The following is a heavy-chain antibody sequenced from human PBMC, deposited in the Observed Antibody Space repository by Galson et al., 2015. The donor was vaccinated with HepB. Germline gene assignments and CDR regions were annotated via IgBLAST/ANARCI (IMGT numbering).Heavy chain of an antibody. D-gene: IGHD1-26*01. CDR1: GFSFSDSA. V-gene: IGHV3-21*01. J-gene: IGHJ4*02. CDR3: ARGGGGFGY. Sequence: SLRLSCAASGFSFSDSAMNWVRQAPGKGLEWVSFINSGSTHIYHADSLKGRFTISRDNTKNSLYLQMNSLKAEDTGVYYCARGGGGFGYWGQGTLVTVSS. CDR2: INSGSTHI.